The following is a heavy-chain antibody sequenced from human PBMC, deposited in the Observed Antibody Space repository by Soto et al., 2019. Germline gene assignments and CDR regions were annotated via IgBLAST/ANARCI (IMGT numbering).Heavy chain of an antibody. Sequence: SETLSLTCTVSGGSISSGGYYWSWIRQHPGKGLEWIGYIYYSGSTYYNPSLKSRVTISVDTSKNQFSLKLSSVTAADTAVYYCAREEALVDVPRNLDERLKSGIDPWGQGTLVTVSS. CDR1: GGSISSGGYY. CDR2: IYYSGST. V-gene: IGHV4-31*03. D-gene: IGHD3-9*01. CDR3: AREEALVDVPRNLDERLKSGIDP. J-gene: IGHJ5*02.